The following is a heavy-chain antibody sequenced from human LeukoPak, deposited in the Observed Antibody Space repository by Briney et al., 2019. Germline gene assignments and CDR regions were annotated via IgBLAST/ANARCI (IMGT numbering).Heavy chain of an antibody. D-gene: IGHD3-22*01. CDR3: TVIDAYDSSGYFAFDT. CDR2: FDPEGGKI. V-gene: IGHV1-24*01. Sequence: GASVKVSCKASGDTLSELNTHWVRQARGEGLEWLGGFDPEGGKIIYAQKFQGRVTITEDTSADTVYMELRSLRSDDTALYYCTVIDAYDSSGYFAFDTWGQGTLVTVS. J-gene: IGHJ3*02. CDR1: GDTLSELN.